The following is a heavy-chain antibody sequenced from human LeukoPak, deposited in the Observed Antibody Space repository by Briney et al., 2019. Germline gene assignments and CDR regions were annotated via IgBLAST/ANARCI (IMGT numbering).Heavy chain of an antibody. CDR2: ISYDGSNK. Sequence: GGSPRLSCAASGFTFSSYAMHWVRQAPGKGLEWVAVISYDGSNKYYADSVKGRFTISRDNSKNTLYLQMNSLRAEDTAVYYCARDGDYTNYYMDVWGKGTTVTVSS. D-gene: IGHD4-11*01. CDR1: GFTFSSYA. CDR3: ARDGDYTNYYMDV. V-gene: IGHV3-30-3*01. J-gene: IGHJ6*03.